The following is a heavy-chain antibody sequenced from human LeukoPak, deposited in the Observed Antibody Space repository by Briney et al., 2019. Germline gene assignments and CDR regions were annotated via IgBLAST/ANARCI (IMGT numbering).Heavy chain of an antibody. V-gene: IGHV1-8*03. J-gene: IGHJ4*02. Sequence: ASVKVSCKASGYTFTSYDINWVRQAPGQGLEWMGWMNPNSLNTGYAQRFQGRITLTRNTSIGTAYMELRSLRSEDTAVYYCARGTALSGTSDYLDSWGQGTLVTVSS. D-gene: IGHD6-19*01. CDR1: GYTFTSYD. CDR3: ARGTALSGTSDYLDS. CDR2: MNPNSLNT.